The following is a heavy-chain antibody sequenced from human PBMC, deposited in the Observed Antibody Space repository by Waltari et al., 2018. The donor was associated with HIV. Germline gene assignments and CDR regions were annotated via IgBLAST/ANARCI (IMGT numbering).Heavy chain of an antibody. CDR2: INTDTGNP. CDR3: ARTLVSSGLVRFDP. D-gene: IGHD6-6*01. J-gene: IGHJ5*02. Sequence: QVQLVQSGSELKKPGASVRVSCQASGYSITSLAINSVPQAPGQGLEWMGWINTDTGNPTYAPGFTGRFVFSVDSTVRTAYLQISSLMVDDTAVYYCARTLVSSGLVRFDPWGQGTLVTVSS. CDR1: GYSITSLA. V-gene: IGHV7-4-1*02.